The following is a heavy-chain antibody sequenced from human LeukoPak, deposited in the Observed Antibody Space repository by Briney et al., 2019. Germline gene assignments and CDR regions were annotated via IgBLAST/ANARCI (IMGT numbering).Heavy chain of an antibody. CDR3: ARHDSSGYYWDY. Sequence: GASVKVSCKASGGTFSSYAISWVRQAPGQGLEWMGGIIPIFGTANYAQKFQGRVTITADESTSTAYMGLSSLRSEDTAVYYCARHDSSGYYWDYWGQGTLVTVSS. CDR2: IIPIFGTA. D-gene: IGHD3-22*01. V-gene: IGHV1-69*13. J-gene: IGHJ4*02. CDR1: GGTFSSYA.